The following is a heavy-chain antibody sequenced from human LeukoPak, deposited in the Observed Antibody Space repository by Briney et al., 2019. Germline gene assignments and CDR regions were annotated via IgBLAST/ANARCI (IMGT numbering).Heavy chain of an antibody. CDR1: GFTFSTYG. Sequence: GGSLRLSCEASGFTFSTYGMTWARQAPGKGLEWVSGITGSSTWTYYADSVKGRFTISRDNSNNTLHLQMNSLRAEDTAIYYCARELVSLGTGYFDLWGRGTLVTVSS. J-gene: IGHJ2*01. V-gene: IGHV3-23*01. CDR3: ARELVSLGTGYFDL. D-gene: IGHD7-27*01. CDR2: ITGSSTWT.